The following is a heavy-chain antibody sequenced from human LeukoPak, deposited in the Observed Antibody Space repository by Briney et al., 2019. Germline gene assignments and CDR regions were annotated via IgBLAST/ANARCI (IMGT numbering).Heavy chain of an antibody. CDR2: TYYTSKWYN. V-gene: IGHV6-1*01. Sequence: SQTLSLTCAISGDSVSNNNAAWNWIRQAPSRGLEWLGRTYYTSKWYNGYAASVKSRITINPDTSKNQFSLQLNSVTPEDTAVYYCAREMSNIFGYWGQGILVTVSS. J-gene: IGHJ4*02. CDR3: AREMSNIFGY. D-gene: IGHD2/OR15-2a*01. CDR1: GDSVSNNNAA.